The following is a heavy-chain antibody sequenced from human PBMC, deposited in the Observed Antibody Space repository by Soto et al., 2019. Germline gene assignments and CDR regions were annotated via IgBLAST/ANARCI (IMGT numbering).Heavy chain of an antibody. J-gene: IGHJ4*02. CDR3: ARRYGDAFDF. CDR1: GGSISSYD. CDR2: IYYSGST. V-gene: IGHV4-59*08. D-gene: IGHD4-17*01. Sequence: ETLALTCTVSGGSISSYDWSWIRQPPGKGLEWIGYIYYSGSTNYNPSLKSRVTISVDTSKNQFSLKLSSVTAADTAVYYCARRYGDAFDFWGQGTLVTVSS.